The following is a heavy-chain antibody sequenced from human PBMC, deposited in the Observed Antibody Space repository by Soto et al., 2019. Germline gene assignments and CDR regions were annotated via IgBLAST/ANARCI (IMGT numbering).Heavy chain of an antibody. J-gene: IGHJ5*02. D-gene: IGHD2-2*01. Sequence: SETLALTCTVSGGSISSSSYYWGWIRQPPGKGLEWIGSIYYSGSTYYNPSLKSRVTISVDTSKNQFSLKLSSVTAADTAVYYCAKQNFIVVVPAAPELSGFDPWGQGTLVTVSS. CDR1: GGSISSSSYY. CDR2: IYYSGST. CDR3: AKQNFIVVVPAAPELSGFDP. V-gene: IGHV4-39*01.